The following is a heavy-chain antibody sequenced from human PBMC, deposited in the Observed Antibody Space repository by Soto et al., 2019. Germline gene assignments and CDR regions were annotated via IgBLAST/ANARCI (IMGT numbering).Heavy chain of an antibody. D-gene: IGHD6-19*01. Sequence: GGSLRLSCAASGFTFTTAWMIWVRQAPGKGLEWVGHIKTKTEGEATNYATPVKGRFSISRDDSTNTQSLQMNSFKSEDTAVYYCATDLPTAGAGEFDYWGQGTLVTVSS. J-gene: IGHJ4*02. CDR2: IKTKTEGEAT. CDR3: ATDLPTAGAGEFDY. V-gene: IGHV3-15*01. CDR1: GFTFTTAW.